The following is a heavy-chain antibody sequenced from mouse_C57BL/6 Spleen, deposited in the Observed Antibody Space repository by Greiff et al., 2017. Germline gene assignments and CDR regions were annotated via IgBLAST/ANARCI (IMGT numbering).Heavy chain of an antibody. J-gene: IGHJ4*01. V-gene: IGHV1-80*01. CDR2: IYPGDGDT. Sequence: QVQLQQSGAELVKPGASVKISCKASGYAFSSYWMNWVKQRPGKGLEWIGQIYPGDGDTNYNGKFKGKATLTADKSSSTAYMHLSSLTSEDSAVYFCARREGELYAMDYWGQGTSVTVSS. CDR3: ARREGELYAMDY. CDR1: GYAFSSYW. D-gene: IGHD2-13*01.